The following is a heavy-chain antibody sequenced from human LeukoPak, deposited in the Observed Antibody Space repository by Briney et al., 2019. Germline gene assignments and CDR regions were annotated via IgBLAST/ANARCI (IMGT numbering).Heavy chain of an antibody. CDR1: GFTFSSYA. J-gene: IGHJ3*02. CDR2: ISGSGGST. CDR3: AKSIVVVPAAKMVDAFDI. V-gene: IGHV3-23*01. D-gene: IGHD2-2*01. Sequence: PGGSLRLSCAASGFTFSSYAMSWVRRAPGKGLEWVSAISGSGGSTYYADSVKGRFTISRDNSKNTLYLQMNSLRAEDTAVYYCAKSIVVVPAAKMVDAFDIRGQGTMVTVSS.